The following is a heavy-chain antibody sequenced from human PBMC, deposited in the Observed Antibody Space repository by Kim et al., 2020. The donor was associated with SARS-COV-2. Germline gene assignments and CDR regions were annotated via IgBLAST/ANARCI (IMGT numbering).Heavy chain of an antibody. Sequence: SVKVSCKASGGTFSSYAISWVRQAPGQGLEWMGRIIPILGIANYAQKFQGRVTITADKSTSTAYMELSSLRSEDTAVYYCARDVPTYYYDSSGYFRFDYWGQGTLVTVSS. V-gene: IGHV1-69*04. CDR2: IIPILGIA. CDR3: ARDVPTYYYDSSGYFRFDY. D-gene: IGHD3-22*01. CDR1: GGTFSSYA. J-gene: IGHJ4*02.